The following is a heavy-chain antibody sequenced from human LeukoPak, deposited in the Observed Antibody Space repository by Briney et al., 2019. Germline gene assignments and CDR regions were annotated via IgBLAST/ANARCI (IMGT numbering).Heavy chain of an antibody. D-gene: IGHD2-15*01. CDR1: GFTVSSHA. J-gene: IGHJ5*01. Sequence: GGSLRLSCAVSGFTVSSHAMSWVRQASGKGLEWVSLIGGAGDTFYADSVKGRFVLSRDNSRNTVYLQMNSLRAEDTATYYCVKDYCHGGFCPFPFFNSWGQGTLVTVSS. V-gene: IGHV3-23*01. CDR2: IGGAGDT. CDR3: VKDYCHGGFCPFPFFNS.